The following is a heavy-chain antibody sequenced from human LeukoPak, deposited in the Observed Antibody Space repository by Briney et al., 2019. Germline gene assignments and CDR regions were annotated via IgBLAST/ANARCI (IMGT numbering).Heavy chain of an antibody. V-gene: IGHV3-23*01. D-gene: IGHD1-26*01. CDR1: GFTFSSYV. Sequence: GGSLRLSCAASGFTFSSYVMSWVRQAPGKGLEWVSEISGSGGSTYYADSVKGRFTISRDKSKNTLYLQMNSLRAEDTAVYNCARDRGSREDGMDVWGQGTTVTVSS. J-gene: IGHJ6*02. CDR3: ARDRGSREDGMDV. CDR2: ISGSGGST.